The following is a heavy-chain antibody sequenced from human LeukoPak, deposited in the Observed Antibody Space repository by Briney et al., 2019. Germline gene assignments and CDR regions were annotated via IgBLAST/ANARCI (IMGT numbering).Heavy chain of an antibody. CDR1: GGSLSRGGYY. Sequence: SETLSLTCTVSGGSLSRGGYYWSWIRQPPGQGLEWIGYIYYSETTSYNPSLKSRVTMSVDRSKNQFSLKLTSMTAADTAVYYCARGRYSYGYDYWGQGTLVTVSS. V-gene: IGHV4-30-2*01. CDR2: IYYSETT. CDR3: ARGRYSYGYDY. D-gene: IGHD5-18*01. J-gene: IGHJ4*02.